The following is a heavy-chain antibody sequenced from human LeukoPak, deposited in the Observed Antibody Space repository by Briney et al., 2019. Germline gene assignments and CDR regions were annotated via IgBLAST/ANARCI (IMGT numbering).Heavy chain of an antibody. D-gene: IGHD6-13*01. CDR3: ARDRQQLVHYYYYYMDV. CDR1: GGTFSSYA. Sequence: SVKVSCKATGGTFSSYAISWVRQAPGQGLEWMGGIIPIFGTANYAQKFQGRVTITADKSTSTAYMELSSLRSEDTAVYYCARDRQQLVHYYYYYMDVWGKGTTVTGSS. CDR2: IIPIFGTA. J-gene: IGHJ6*03. V-gene: IGHV1-69*06.